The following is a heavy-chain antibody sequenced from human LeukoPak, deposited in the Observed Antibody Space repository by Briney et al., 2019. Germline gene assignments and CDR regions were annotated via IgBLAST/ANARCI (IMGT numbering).Heavy chain of an antibody. CDR2: INPSSGGT. J-gene: IGHJ4*02. CDR1: GYTFTGYY. D-gene: IGHD5-24*01. Sequence: GASVKVSCKASGYTFTGYYMHWVRQAPGQGLEWMGWINPSSGGTNYAQKFQGRVTMTRDTSISTAYMELSRLRSDDTAVYYCARDLEMATISSATVWGQGTLVTVSS. V-gene: IGHV1-2*02. CDR3: ARDLEMATISSATV.